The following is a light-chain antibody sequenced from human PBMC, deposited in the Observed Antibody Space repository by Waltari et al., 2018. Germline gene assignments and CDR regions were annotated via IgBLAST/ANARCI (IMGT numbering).Light chain of an antibody. CDR3: MQALQTPLLT. J-gene: IGKJ4*01. Sequence: DIVMTQFPLSLPVTPVEPASISCRSSQSLLHSNGYNYLDWYLQEPGQSPQLLIYLGSNRASGVPDRFSGSGSGTDFTLKISRVEAEDVGVYYCMQALQTPLLTFGGGTKVEIK. CDR1: QSLLHSNGYNY. CDR2: LGS. V-gene: IGKV2-28*01.